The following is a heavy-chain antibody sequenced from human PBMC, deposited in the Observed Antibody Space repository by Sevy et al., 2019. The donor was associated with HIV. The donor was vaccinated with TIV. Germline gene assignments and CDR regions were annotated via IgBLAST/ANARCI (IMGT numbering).Heavy chain of an antibody. J-gene: IGHJ4*02. D-gene: IGHD3-22*01. V-gene: IGHV3-30*04. CDR3: ARDGGYDSSGYYPFHF. Sequence: GGSLRFSCEASGFSFSTHAMHWVRQAPGKGLEWVAVMSYDGSSQYYADSVRGRFTISRDNSKNTLFLQMNSLRPEDTALYYCARDGGYDSSGYYPFHFWGQGTQVTVSS. CDR1: GFSFSTHA. CDR2: MSYDGSSQ.